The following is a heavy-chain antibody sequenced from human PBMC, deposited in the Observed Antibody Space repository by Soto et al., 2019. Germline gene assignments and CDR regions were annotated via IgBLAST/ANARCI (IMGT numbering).Heavy chain of an antibody. CDR2: IYASGST. CDR1: GGSISGGVYY. CDR3: AREVIPLTTDWYFDL. V-gene: IGHV4-30-4*01. J-gene: IGHJ2*01. Sequence: QVQLQESGPGLVKPSETLSLTCTVSGGSISGGVYYWSWIRQPPGEGLEWIGYIYASGSTYYNPSLKSRVTISVDTSNNQFSLRLTSVTAADSAVYYCAREVIPLTTDWYFDLWGRGTLVTVSP. D-gene: IGHD4-17*01.